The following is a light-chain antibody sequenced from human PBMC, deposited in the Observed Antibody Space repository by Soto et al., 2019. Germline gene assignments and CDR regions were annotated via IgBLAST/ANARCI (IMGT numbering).Light chain of an antibody. V-gene: IGKV1-33*01. CDR1: QDIRNY. J-gene: IGKJ4*01. CDR2: DAS. CDR3: QPYDLLPPLS. Sequence: DIQMTQSPSSLSASVGDRVTITCQASQDIRNYLNWYQQKPGKAPNLLIYDASNLRAGVPSRFSGSGSGTEFTFSISSLQPEDIATYYCQPYDLLPPLSFGGGTKVEIK.